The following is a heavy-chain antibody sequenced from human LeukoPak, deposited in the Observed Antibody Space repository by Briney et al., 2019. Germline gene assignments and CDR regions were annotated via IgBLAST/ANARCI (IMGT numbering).Heavy chain of an antibody. CDR2: IYSGGST. CDR3: ARDLLGYYYDSSGYQPLDY. V-gene: IGHV3-66*01. J-gene: IGHJ4*02. Sequence: PGGSLRLSCAASGFTVSSNYMSWVRQAPGKGLEWVSVIYSGGSTYYADSVKGRFTISRDNSKNTLYLQMNSLRAEDTAVYYCARDLLGYYYDSSGYQPLDYWGQETLVTVSS. D-gene: IGHD3-22*01. CDR1: GFTVSSNY.